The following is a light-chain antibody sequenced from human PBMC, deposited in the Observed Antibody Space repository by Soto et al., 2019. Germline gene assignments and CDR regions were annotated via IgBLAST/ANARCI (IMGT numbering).Light chain of an antibody. Sequence: ETVMTQSPATLSVSLGERATLSCRASQSVNSDLAWYQKKPGQAPRLLIYGASTRATGIPARFSGGGSGTEFTLTISSLKSEDFAVYYCQQNDNWPRTLGQGTKVDIK. CDR2: GAS. J-gene: IGKJ1*01. CDR1: QSVNSD. CDR3: QQNDNWPRT. V-gene: IGKV3-15*01.